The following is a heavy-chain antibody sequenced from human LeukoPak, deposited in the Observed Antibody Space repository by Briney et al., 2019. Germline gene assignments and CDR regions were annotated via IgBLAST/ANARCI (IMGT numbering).Heavy chain of an antibody. Sequence: ASVKVSCKASGGTFSSYAISWVRQAPGQGLEWMGGIIPILGTANYAQKFQGRVTITADKSTSTAYMELSSLRSEDTAVYYCARAYQRLGGLSFPDSWGQGTLVTVSS. V-gene: IGHV1-69*06. CDR2: IIPILGTA. CDR1: GGTFSSYA. D-gene: IGHD3-16*02. J-gene: IGHJ5*01. CDR3: ARAYQRLGGLSFPDS.